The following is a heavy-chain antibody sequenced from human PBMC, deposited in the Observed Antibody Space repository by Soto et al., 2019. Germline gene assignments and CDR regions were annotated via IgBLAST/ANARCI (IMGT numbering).Heavy chain of an antibody. D-gene: IGHD4-17*01. Sequence: EKQLLESGGGLVQPGGSLRLSCAASGLTFRVYAMSWVRQAQGKGPQWVSAIDGSGYNAYYADSVRGRFTISRDNSKNTVWLQMNSLGAEDTAVYYCAKNFLGGDYREGYFDSWGQGARVTVSS. CDR1: GLTFRVYA. CDR2: IDGSGYNA. J-gene: IGHJ4*02. CDR3: AKNFLGGDYREGYFDS. V-gene: IGHV3-23*01.